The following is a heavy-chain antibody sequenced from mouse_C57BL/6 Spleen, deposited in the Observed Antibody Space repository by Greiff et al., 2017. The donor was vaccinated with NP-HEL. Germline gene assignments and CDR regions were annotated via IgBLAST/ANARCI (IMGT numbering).Heavy chain of an antibody. CDR1: GYAFSSYW. CDR3: ARGDYYGSSYGAY. D-gene: IGHD1-1*01. J-gene: IGHJ3*01. V-gene: IGHV1-80*01. CDR2: IYPGDGDT. Sequence: VQLQQSGAELVKPGASVKISCKASGYAFSSYWMNWVKQRPGKGLEWIGQIYPGDGDTNYNGKFKGKATLTADKSSSTAYMQLSSLTSEDSAVYFWARGDYYGSSYGAYWGQGTLVTVSA.